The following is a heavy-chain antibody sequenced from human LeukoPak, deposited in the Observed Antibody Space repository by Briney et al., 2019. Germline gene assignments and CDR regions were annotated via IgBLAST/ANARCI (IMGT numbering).Heavy chain of an antibody. J-gene: IGHJ4*02. V-gene: IGHV3-23*01. Sequence: GGSLRLSCVASGFTFNIYAMGWVRQAPGKGLEWVSSITSRDGTTFYTDSVKGRFTISRDNSKNTLYPQLNSLRAEDTAVYYCARDRPNYYHSSGHYYRRDGDFWGQGTLVTVSS. D-gene: IGHD3-22*01. CDR3: ARDRPNYYHSSGHYYRRDGDF. CDR2: ITSRDGTT. CDR1: GFTFNIYA.